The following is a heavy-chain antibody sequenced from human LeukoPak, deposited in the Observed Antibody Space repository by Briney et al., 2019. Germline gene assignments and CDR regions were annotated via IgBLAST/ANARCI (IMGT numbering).Heavy chain of an antibody. CDR2: IVVGSGNT. J-gene: IGHJ4*02. V-gene: IGHV1-58*02. CDR1: GFTFTSSA. D-gene: IGHD3-22*01. CDR3: SAVMRDDSSGYFDY. Sequence: ASVKVSCKASGFTFTSSAMQWVRQARGQRLEWIGWIVVGSGNTNYAQKFQERVTITRDMSTSTAYMELSSLRSEDTAVYYCSAVMRDDSSGYFDYGGQGPLVTVSS.